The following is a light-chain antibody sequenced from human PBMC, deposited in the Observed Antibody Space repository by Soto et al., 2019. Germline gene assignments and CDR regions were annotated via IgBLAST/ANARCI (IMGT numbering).Light chain of an antibody. CDR2: GAC. V-gene: IGKV1-39*01. J-gene: IGKJ1*01. CDR3: QQSYSPPRT. Sequence: DIQMTQSPSSLSESVGDRFTITCRASHTIDQFLTWYQQKPGKAPNLLIYGACSLKSGVPSRFSGSGSGTEFTLTSSRVQPEDCATYYFQQSYSPPRTFGQGTKVEIK. CDR1: HTIDQF.